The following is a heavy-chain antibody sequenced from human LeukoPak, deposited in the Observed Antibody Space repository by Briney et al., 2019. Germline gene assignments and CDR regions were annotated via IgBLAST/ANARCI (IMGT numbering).Heavy chain of an antibody. J-gene: IGHJ4*02. V-gene: IGHV4-61*02. D-gene: IGHD4-23*01. CDR3: ARSLDTAVTAYFDY. CDR1: GYSISSDYY. Sequence: SETLSLTCTVSGYSISSDYYWGWIRQPAGKGLEWIGRIYTSGSINYNPSLGSRVTISIDTSKNQFSLKLTSVTAADTAVYYCARSLDTAVTAYFDYWGQGTLVTVSS. CDR2: IYTSGSI.